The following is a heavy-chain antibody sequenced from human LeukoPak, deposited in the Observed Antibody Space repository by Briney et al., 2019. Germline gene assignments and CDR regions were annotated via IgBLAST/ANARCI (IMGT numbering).Heavy chain of an antibody. J-gene: IGHJ4*02. CDR2: IWFDGKIK. V-gene: IGHV3-33*06. Sequence: GGSLRLSCAASGFTFSQYDMHWVRQAPGKGLEWEAVIWFDGKIKYYVDSVKGRFTISRDNSKNTLFLQMNSLRADDTAVYYCAKDRAVAGTDARYYFDSWGQGTLVTVSA. CDR3: AKDRAVAGTDARYYFDS. D-gene: IGHD6-19*01. CDR1: GFTFSQYD.